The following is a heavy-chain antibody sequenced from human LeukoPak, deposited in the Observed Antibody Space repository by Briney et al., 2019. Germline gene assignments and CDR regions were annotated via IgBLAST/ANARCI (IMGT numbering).Heavy chain of an antibody. CDR1: GYTFTGYY. J-gene: IGHJ4*02. CDR2: INPNSGGT. CDR3: ARVARGYCSSTSCYTADY. V-gene: IGHV1-2*02. D-gene: IGHD2-2*02. Sequence: ASVKVSCKASGYTFTGYYMHWVRQAPGQGLEWMGWINPNSGGTNYAQKFQGRVTMTRDTSISTAYMELSRLRSDDTAVYYCARVARGYCSSTSCYTADYWGQGTLVTVSS.